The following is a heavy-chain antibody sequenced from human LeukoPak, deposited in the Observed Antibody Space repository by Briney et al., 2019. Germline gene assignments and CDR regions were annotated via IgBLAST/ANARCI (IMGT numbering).Heavy chain of an antibody. Sequence: SQTLSLTCTVSGGSISSGSYYWSWIRQPAGKGLEWIGRIYTSGSTNYNPSLKSRVTISVDTSKNQFSLKLSSVTAADTAVYYCGGATYYYDSSGYYYPEWFQHWGQGTLVTVSS. CDR2: IYTSGST. D-gene: IGHD3-22*01. CDR3: GGATYYYDSSGYYYPEWFQH. V-gene: IGHV4-61*02. J-gene: IGHJ1*01. CDR1: GGSISSGSYY.